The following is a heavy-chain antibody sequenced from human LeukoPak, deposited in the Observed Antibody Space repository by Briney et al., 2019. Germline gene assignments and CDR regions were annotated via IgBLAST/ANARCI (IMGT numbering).Heavy chain of an antibody. CDR1: GYTFTSHY. CDR2: ISPSGGST. CDR3: ARVGDIVVVPAAVSWFDP. V-gene: IGHV1-46*01. Sequence: ASVKVSCKASGYTFTSHYMHWVRQAPEQGLEWMGIISPSGGSTGYAQKFQGRVTMTRDMSTRTDYMELSSLRYEDTAVYYCARVGDIVVVPAAVSWFDPWGQGTLVTVSS. D-gene: IGHD2-2*01. J-gene: IGHJ5*02.